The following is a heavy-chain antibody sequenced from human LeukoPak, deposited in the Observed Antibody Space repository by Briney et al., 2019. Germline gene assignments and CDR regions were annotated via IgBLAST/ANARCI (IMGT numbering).Heavy chain of an antibody. D-gene: IGHD6-19*01. V-gene: IGHV1-69*01. CDR3: ARGGYSSGWQDDPDAFDI. CDR2: IIPILGTA. Sequence: SVKVSCTASGDTFSTYAISWVRQAPGQGLQCMGGIIPILGTANYAQKFQGRVTITADESTSTAYMELSSLRSEDTAVYYCARGGYSSGWQDDPDAFDIWGQGTMVTVSS. CDR1: GDTFSTYA. J-gene: IGHJ3*02.